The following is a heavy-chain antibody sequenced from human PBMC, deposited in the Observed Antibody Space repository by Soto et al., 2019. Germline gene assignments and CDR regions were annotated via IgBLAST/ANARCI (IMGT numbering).Heavy chain of an antibody. V-gene: IGHV3-53*01. CDR2: LYDVDGT. CDR1: GLTVRVKKY. J-gene: IGHJ3*02. CDR3: ASWLEREHAYDI. Sequence: GGSLRLSCAALGLTVRVKKYMTCVRQAPGKGLEWVSALYDVDGTYYADSAKGRFTISRDNSNNIIYLQMNSLGPDDTAVYYCASWLEREHAYDIWGLGTMVTVSS. D-gene: IGHD1-1*01.